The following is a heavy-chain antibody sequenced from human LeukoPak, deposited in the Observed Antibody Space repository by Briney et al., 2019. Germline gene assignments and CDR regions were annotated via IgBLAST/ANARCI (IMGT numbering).Heavy chain of an antibody. V-gene: IGHV3-48*04. D-gene: IGHD3-10*01. CDR2: ISSSSTTI. CDR3: ARVRGSGPDWEWYFDL. J-gene: IGHJ2*01. CDR1: EFTLSSYN. Sequence: GGSLRLSCAASEFTLSSYNMNWVRQAPGKGLEWVSYISSSSTTIYYADSVKGRFTISRDNAKNSLYLQMNSLRAEDTAVYYCARVRGSGPDWEWYFDLWGRGTLVTVSS.